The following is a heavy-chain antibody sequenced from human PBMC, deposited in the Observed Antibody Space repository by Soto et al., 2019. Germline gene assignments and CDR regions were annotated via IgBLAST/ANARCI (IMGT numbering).Heavy chain of an antibody. CDR1: GGSISSYY. J-gene: IGHJ4*02. CDR3: ARGTPFDY. Sequence: QVQLQESGPGPVKPSETLSLTCTVSGGSISSYYWSWIRQPPGKGLEWIGYIYYSGSTNYNPSLKSRVTISVDTSKNQFSLKLSSVTAADTAVYYCARGTPFDYWGQGTLVTVSS. V-gene: IGHV4-59*01. CDR2: IYYSGST.